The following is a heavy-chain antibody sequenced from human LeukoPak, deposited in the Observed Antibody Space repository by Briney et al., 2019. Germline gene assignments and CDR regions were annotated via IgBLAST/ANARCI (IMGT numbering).Heavy chain of an antibody. Sequence: PSEPLSLTCAVYGGSFSGYYWSWIRQPPGKGLEWIGEINHSGSTNYNPSLKSRVTISVDTSKNQFSLKLSSVTAADTAVYYCARGLGYCSSTSCYAGTFVWFDPWGQGTLVTVSS. D-gene: IGHD2-2*01. J-gene: IGHJ5*02. V-gene: IGHV4-34*01. CDR3: ARGLGYCSSTSCYAGTFVWFDP. CDR1: GGSFSGYY. CDR2: INHSGST.